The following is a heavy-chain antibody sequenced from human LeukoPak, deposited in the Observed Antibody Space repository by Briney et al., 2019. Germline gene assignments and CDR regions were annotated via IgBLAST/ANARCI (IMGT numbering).Heavy chain of an antibody. J-gene: IGHJ3*01. D-gene: IGHD1-26*01. CDR3: AKGKGIVGANLAYDL. CDR1: GYTFTKHW. V-gene: IGHV5-51*01. Sequence: GESLKISCKSSGYTFTKHWIAWVRQMPGKGLEWMGTIYPGDSDTTYNPSFEGQVTMSADTSINTAYLQWNNLKASDTAMYYCAKGKGIVGANLAYDLWGQGTMVTVSS. CDR2: IYPGDSDT.